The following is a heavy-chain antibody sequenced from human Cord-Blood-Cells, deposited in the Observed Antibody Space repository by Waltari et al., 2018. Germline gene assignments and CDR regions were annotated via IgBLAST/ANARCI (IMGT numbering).Heavy chain of an antibody. V-gene: IGHV4-61*01. CDR1: GGSVSSGSYY. CDR2: IYYSGST. D-gene: IGHD6-13*01. J-gene: IGHJ4*02. Sequence: QVQLQESGPGLVKPSETLSLTCTVSGGSVSSGSYYWSWIRQPPGKGLEWIGYIYYSGSTNYNPALKSRVTLSVDTSKNPFSLKLSSVTAADTAVYYCARYSSSWYYFDYWGQGTLVTVSS. CDR3: ARYSSSWYYFDY.